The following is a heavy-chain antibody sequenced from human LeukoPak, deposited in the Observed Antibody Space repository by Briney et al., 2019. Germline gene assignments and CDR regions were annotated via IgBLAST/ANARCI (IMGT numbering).Heavy chain of an antibody. CDR1: GYTFTSYG. V-gene: IGHV1-18*01. CDR3: ARDRRIAAAGATDY. J-gene: IGHJ4*02. CDR2: ISAYNGNT. D-gene: IGHD6-13*01. Sequence: ASVKVSCKASGYTFTSYGISRLRQAPGQGLEWMGWISAYNGNTNYAQKLQGRVTMTTDTSTSTAYMELRSLRSDDTAVYYCARDRRIAAAGATDYWGQGTLVTVSS.